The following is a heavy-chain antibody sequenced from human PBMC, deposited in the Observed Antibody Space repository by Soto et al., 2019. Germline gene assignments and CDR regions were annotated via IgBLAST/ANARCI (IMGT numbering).Heavy chain of an antibody. D-gene: IGHD6-19*01. CDR2: INAGNGAT. CDR1: GSTFTTYA. CDR3: AKDRNPNIAVAGLFDY. J-gene: IGHJ4*02. V-gene: IGHV1-3*01. Sequence: QVQLVQSGAEVKKPGASVKVSCKASGSTFTTYALHWVRQAPGQRLEWLGWINAGNGATKYSEKFQGRVTITRDTSASTAYMELSSLRSEDTAVYYCAKDRNPNIAVAGLFDYWGQGTLVTVSS.